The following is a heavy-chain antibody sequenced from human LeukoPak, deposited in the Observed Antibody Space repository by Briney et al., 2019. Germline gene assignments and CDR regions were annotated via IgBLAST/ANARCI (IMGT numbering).Heavy chain of an antibody. V-gene: IGHV3-30*04. CDR1: GFTFSSYA. CDR3: ACMGSSGWYNY. Sequence: PGGSLRLSCAASGFTFSSYAMHWVRQAPGKGLEWVAVISYDGSNKYYADSVKGRFTISRDNSKNTLYLQMNSLRAEDTAVYYCACMGSSGWYNYWGQGTLVTVSS. CDR2: ISYDGSNK. D-gene: IGHD6-19*01. J-gene: IGHJ4*02.